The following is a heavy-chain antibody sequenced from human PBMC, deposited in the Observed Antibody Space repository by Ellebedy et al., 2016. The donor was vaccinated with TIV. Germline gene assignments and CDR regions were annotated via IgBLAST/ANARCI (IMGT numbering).Heavy chain of an antibody. CDR2: INGGGENT. V-gene: IGHV3-23*01. CDR1: EFTFSDYT. J-gene: IGHJ2*01. CDR3: TRMQTNWYFNL. Sequence: GESLKISCAASEFTFSDYTMGWVRQAPGKGLEWVSAINGGGENTFYAASVKGRVTISRDNSRNTLYLQLSSLRAEDTALYFCTRMQTNWYFNLWGRGTLITVSS.